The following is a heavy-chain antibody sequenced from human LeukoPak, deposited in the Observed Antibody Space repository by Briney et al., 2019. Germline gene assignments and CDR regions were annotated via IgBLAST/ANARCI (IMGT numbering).Heavy chain of an antibody. CDR1: GYSISSGYY. Sequence: PSETLSLTCTVSGYSISSGYYWGWIRQPPGKGLEWIGSIYHSGSTYYNPSLKSRVTISVDTSKNQFSLKLSSVTAADTAVYYCARGGYYYDSSGYGVFDYWGQGTLVTVSS. V-gene: IGHV4-38-2*02. D-gene: IGHD3-22*01. CDR2: IYHSGST. CDR3: ARGGYYYDSSGYGVFDY. J-gene: IGHJ4*02.